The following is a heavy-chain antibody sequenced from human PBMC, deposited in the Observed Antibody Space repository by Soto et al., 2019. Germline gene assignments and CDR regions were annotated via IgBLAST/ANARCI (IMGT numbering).Heavy chain of an antibody. CDR1: GYTFTSYG. V-gene: IGHV1-18*01. Sequence: QVQLVQSGAEVKKPGASVKVSCKASGYTFTSYGLSWVRQAPGQGLEWMGRITAYNYNTNYAQKLQGRATMTTDTXTSTAYMELRSLRSDDTAVYYCARVVGALGHWFDPWGQGTLVTVSS. CDR3: ARVVGALGHWFDP. J-gene: IGHJ5*02. D-gene: IGHD2-15*01. CDR2: ITAYNYNT.